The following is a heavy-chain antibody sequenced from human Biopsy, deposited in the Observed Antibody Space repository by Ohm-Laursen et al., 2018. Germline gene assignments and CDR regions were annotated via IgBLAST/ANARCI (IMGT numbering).Heavy chain of an antibody. Sequence: SVEVSCNASGNTFATYHIHWVRQAPGQGLEWMGVISPSGATTSFSQKFQGRITMTRDTSTGTVYMDLNSLGSEDTAVYYCARAGVGSDGTDSYYYGMDVWGPGTTVTVSS. V-gene: IGHV1-46*01. CDR3: ARAGVGSDGTDSYYYGMDV. CDR2: ISPSGATT. D-gene: IGHD5-24*01. J-gene: IGHJ6*02. CDR1: GNTFATYH.